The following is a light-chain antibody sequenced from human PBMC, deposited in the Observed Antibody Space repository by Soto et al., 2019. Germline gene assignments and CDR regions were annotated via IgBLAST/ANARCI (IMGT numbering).Light chain of an antibody. CDR2: WAS. Sequence: DIVMTQSPDSLAVSLGERATFNCKSSQNLLYSSNNRNYLAWYQQKPGQPPKLLVSWASTRESGVPDRFSGGGSGTDFTLTITSLQAEXXAVYYCQQYYSDPLTFGQGTKVEIK. J-gene: IGKJ1*01. CDR3: QQYYSDPLT. CDR1: QNLLYSSNNRNY. V-gene: IGKV4-1*01.